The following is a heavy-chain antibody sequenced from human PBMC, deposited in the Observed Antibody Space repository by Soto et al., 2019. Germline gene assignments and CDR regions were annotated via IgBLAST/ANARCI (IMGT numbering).Heavy chain of an antibody. D-gene: IGHD3-22*01. CDR2: ISGDNGNT. J-gene: IGHJ4*02. V-gene: IGHV1-18*04. CDR3: ARVAYYDSSGYYYFDY. Sequence: QVQLVQSGAEVKKPGASVKVSCKASGNTFISYGISWVRQAPGQGLEWMGWISGDNGNTNYAQKLQGRVFMTTDTSTTTAYMELRSLTSDDTAVYYCARVAYYDSSGYYYFDYWGQGTLVTVSS. CDR1: GNTFISYG.